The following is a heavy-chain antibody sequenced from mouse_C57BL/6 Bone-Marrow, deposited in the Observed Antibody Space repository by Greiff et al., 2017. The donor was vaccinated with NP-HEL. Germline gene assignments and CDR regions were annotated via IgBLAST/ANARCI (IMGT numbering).Heavy chain of an antibody. CDR2: IHPNSGST. CDR3: ATPIYYYGSSYGDYYAMDY. J-gene: IGHJ4*01. V-gene: IGHV1-64*01. CDR1: GYTFTSYW. Sequence: QVQLQQPGAELVKPGASVKLSCKASGYTFTSYWMHWVKQRPGQGLEWIGMIHPNSGSTNYNEKFKSKATLTVDKSSSTAYMKLSSLTSEDSAVYYCATPIYYYGSSYGDYYAMDYWGQGTSVTVSS. D-gene: IGHD1-1*01.